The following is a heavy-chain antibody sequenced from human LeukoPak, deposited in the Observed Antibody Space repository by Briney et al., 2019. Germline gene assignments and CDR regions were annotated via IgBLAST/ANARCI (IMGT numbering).Heavy chain of an antibody. CDR2: INIYGTTI. CDR1: GFTFSDYW. D-gene: IGHD1-26*01. CDR3: ARRASAIFDY. Sequence: GGSLRLSCAASGFTFSDYWMHWVRQAPGKGLVWVSRINIYGTTISYADSVKGRFTISRDNARNTLYLETNNLRVEDTAVYYCARRASAIFDYWGPGTLVTVSS. J-gene: IGHJ4*02. V-gene: IGHV3-74*01.